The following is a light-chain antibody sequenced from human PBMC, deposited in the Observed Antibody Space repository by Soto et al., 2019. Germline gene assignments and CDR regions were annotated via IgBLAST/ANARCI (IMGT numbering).Light chain of an antibody. V-gene: IGKV3-20*01. Sequence: EIVLTQSPGTLSLSPGERATLSCRASQSVSSNYLTWYQQKPGQAPRLLIYDASNRATGIPDRFSGSGSGTDFTLIISRLEPEDFAVYYCQQYGSSPMYTFGQGTKLEIK. CDR3: QQYGSSPMYT. CDR2: DAS. CDR1: QSVSSNY. J-gene: IGKJ2*01.